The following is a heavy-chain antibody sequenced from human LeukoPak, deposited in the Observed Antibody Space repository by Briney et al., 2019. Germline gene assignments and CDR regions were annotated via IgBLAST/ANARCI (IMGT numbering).Heavy chain of an antibody. D-gene: IGHD3-10*01. J-gene: IGHJ3*02. CDR2: ISYDGSNK. CDR1: GFTFSSYA. CDR3: ARGVRGATQYDAFDI. V-gene: IGHV3-30-3*01. Sequence: GGSLRLSCAAPGFTFSSYAMHWVRQAPGKGLEWVAVISYDGSNKYYADSVKGRFTISRDNSKNTLYLQMNSLRAEDTAVYYCARGVRGATQYDAFDIWGQGTTVTVSS.